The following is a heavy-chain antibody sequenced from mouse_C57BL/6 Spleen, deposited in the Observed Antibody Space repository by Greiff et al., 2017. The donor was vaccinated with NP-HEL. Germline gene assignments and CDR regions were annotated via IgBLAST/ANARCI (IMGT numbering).Heavy chain of an antibody. CDR3: ARSGLSYYFDY. CDR1: GYTFTSYW. Sequence: QVQLQQPGAELVRPGSSVKLSCKASGYTFTSYWMHWVKQRPIQGLEWIGNIDPSDSETHYNQKFKDKATLTVDKSSSTAYMQLSSLTSEDSAVYYCARSGLSYYFDYRGQGTTLTVSS. CDR2: IDPSDSET. J-gene: IGHJ2*01. D-gene: IGHD3-1*01. V-gene: IGHV1-52*01.